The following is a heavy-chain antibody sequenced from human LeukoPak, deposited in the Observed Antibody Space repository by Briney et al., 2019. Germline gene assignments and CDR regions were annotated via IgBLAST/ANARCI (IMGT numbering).Heavy chain of an antibody. V-gene: IGHV3-30-3*01. Sequence: GGSLRLSCAPSGVIFNNFAFHWVRQAPGKGLEWIAAVSYDGSNKYYADSVRGRLTISRDNSKNTLYLQMNSPRAEDTAVYYCARAGRADGDYHYFDYWGQGTLVTVSS. CDR2: VSYDGSNK. D-gene: IGHD4-17*01. CDR3: ARAGRADGDYHYFDY. CDR1: GVIFNNFA. J-gene: IGHJ4*02.